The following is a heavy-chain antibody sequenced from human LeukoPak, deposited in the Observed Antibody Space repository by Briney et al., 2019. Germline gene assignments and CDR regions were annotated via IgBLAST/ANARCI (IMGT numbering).Heavy chain of an antibody. D-gene: IGHD3-10*01. Sequence: SETLSLTCSVSGGSISSSNYWAWIRQPPGKGLEWIASIYYSGSTYYNPSLKSRVTISVDTSTNQFSLKLNSVTAADTAVYCCARRPYGSGARFYFDYWGQGTLVTVSS. V-gene: IGHV4-39*01. J-gene: IGHJ4*02. CDR1: GGSISSSNY. CDR2: IYYSGST. CDR3: ARRPYGSGARFYFDY.